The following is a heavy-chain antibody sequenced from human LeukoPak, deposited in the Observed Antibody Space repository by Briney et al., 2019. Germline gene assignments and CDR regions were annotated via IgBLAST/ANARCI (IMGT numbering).Heavy chain of an antibody. Sequence: SETLSLTCIVSGGSISSSNSYWDWIRQPPGRGLEWIGDISHSGTINYNPSLRTRVTMTTDTSTSTAYMELRSLRSDDTVVYYCARENYDYVWGSYRIYYFDYWGQGTLVTVSS. V-gene: IGHV4-39*02. D-gene: IGHD3-16*02. CDR1: GGSISSSNSY. J-gene: IGHJ4*02. CDR3: ARENYDYVWGSYRIYYFDY. CDR2: ISHSGTI.